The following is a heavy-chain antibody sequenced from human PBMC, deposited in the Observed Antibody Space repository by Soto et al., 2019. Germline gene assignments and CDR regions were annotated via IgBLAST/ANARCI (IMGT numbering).Heavy chain of an antibody. CDR2: IYTSGST. J-gene: IGHJ6*02. V-gene: IGHV4-4*07. D-gene: IGHD6-19*01. CDR1: GESISRYY. CDR3: ARVSHVGVYISGRPTKGMDV. Sequence: SGTLSLTCTVSGESISRYYWRCIRQPAGKGLEWIGRIYTSGSTNYNPSLKSRVTMSVDTSKNQFSLKLSSVTAADTAVYYCARVSHVGVYISGRPTKGMDVPCQAISLSVS.